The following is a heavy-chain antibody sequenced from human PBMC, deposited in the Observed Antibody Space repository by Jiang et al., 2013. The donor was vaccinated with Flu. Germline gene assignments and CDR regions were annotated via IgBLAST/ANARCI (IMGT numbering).Heavy chain of an antibody. V-gene: IGHV3-21*01. CDR3: ARSEYYYDSSGYYYVGAFDI. CDR2: ISSSSSYI. D-gene: IGHD3-22*01. J-gene: IGHJ3*02. CDR1: GFTFSSYS. Sequence: VQLLESGGGLVKPGGSLRLSCAASGFTFSSYSMNWVRQAPGKGLEWVSFISSSSSYIYYADSVKGRFTISRDNAKNSLYLQMNSLRAEDTAVYYCARSEYYYDSSGYYYVGAFDIWGQGTMVTVSS.